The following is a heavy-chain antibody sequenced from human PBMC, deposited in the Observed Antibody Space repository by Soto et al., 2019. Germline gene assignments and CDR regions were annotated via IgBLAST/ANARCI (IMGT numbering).Heavy chain of an antibody. V-gene: IGHV4-30-4*01. CDR3: ARDTMDDYGDPPFDY. CDR1: GGSISSGDYY. CDR2: IYYSGST. Sequence: QVQLQESGPGLVKPSQTLSLTCTVSGGSISSGDYYWSWIRQPPGKGLEWIGYIYYSGSTYYNPSLKRRVTITVDTSKNPFSLKLSSVTAADTAVYYCARDTMDDYGDPPFDYWGQGTLVTVSS. D-gene: IGHD4-17*01. J-gene: IGHJ4*02.